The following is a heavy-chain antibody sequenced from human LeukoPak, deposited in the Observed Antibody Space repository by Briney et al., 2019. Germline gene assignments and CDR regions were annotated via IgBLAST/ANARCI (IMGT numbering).Heavy chain of an antibody. CDR3: AGLVGRYSSGLYYYYFDY. D-gene: IGHD3-22*01. CDR1: GDSINSLDL. Sequence: SSETLSLTCTVSGDSINSLDLWSWVRQPPGKGLEWIGEMYLSGTTHSNPSVKSRVTISIDKSKNQFFLNLSSVTAADTAVYYCAGLVGRYSSGLYYYYFDYWGRGTLVTVSS. V-gene: IGHV4-4*02. CDR2: MYLSGTT. J-gene: IGHJ4*02.